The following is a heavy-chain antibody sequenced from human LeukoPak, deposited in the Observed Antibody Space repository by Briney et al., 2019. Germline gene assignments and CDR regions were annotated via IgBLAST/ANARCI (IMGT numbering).Heavy chain of an antibody. Sequence: SETLSLTCTVSGDSISSYYWSWIRQPPGKGLEWIGEINPSGSTNYNPSLKSRVTISVDTSKNQFSLNLTSVTAADTAVYYCARGQAGYSGSWYAYWGQGTLVTVSS. CDR3: ARGQAGYSGSWYAY. V-gene: IGHV4-34*01. CDR2: INPSGST. CDR1: GDSISSYY. J-gene: IGHJ4*02. D-gene: IGHD6-13*01.